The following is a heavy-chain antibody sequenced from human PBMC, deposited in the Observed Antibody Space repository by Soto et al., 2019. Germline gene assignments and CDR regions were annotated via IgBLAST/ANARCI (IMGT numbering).Heavy chain of an antibody. Sequence: GASVKVSCTASGGTFSSYAISWVRQAPGQGLEWMGGIIPIFGTANYAQKFQGRVTITADESTSTAYMELSSLRSEDTAVYYCARTTDSVIFGVVISPYGMDVWGQGTTVTVSS. D-gene: IGHD3-3*01. CDR1: GGTFSSYA. CDR2: IIPIFGTA. V-gene: IGHV1-69*13. J-gene: IGHJ6*02. CDR3: ARTTDSVIFGVVISPYGMDV.